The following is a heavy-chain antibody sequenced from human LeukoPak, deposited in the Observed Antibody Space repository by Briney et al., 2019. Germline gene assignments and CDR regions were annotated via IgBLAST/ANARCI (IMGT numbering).Heavy chain of an antibody. CDR2: AILGGGT. V-gene: IGHV4-34*12. Sequence: SETLSLTCAVYGVSLKNYYWSWIRQSPGKGLQWIGEAILGGGTDYSPSLKSRVTISIDTSRNQISLRLTSVTAADTAMYYCAMVLYQSGRPGPWAQGTLVTVSS. CDR3: AMVLYQSGRPGP. D-gene: IGHD2-2*01. CDR1: GVSLKNYY. J-gene: IGHJ5*02.